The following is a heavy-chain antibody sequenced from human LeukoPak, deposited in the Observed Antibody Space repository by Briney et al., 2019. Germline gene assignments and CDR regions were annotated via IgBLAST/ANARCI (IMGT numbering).Heavy chain of an antibody. CDR1: GFTFNSYS. V-gene: IGHV3-48*01. J-gene: IGHJ4*02. D-gene: IGHD1-26*01. CDR2: IDSSSTNI. CDR3: ARPKSGSSSFDY. Sequence: GGSLRLSCAASGFTFNSYSMNWFGQAPGKGLEGLSYIDSSSTNIFYANSVKGRFTISRDNAKSSLYLRLNSLRAEDTAVYYCARPKSGSSSFDYWGQGTLVTVSS.